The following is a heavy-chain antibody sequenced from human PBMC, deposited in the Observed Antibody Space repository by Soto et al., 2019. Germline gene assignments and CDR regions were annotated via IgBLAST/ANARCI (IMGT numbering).Heavy chain of an antibody. Sequence: GWSLRLSCAASGFTFSSYAMSWVRQAPGKGLEWVSAISGSGGSTYYADSVKGRFTISRDNSKNTLYLQMNSLRAEDTAVYYCAKVMAIVVVAAYQHRGQGTLVTVSS. CDR1: GFTFSSYA. CDR2: ISGSGGST. V-gene: IGHV3-23*01. D-gene: IGHD2-15*01. CDR3: AKVMAIVVVAAYQH. J-gene: IGHJ1*01.